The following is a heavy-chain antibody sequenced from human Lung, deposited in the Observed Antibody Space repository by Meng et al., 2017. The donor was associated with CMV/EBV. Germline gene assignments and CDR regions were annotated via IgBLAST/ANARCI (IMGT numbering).Heavy chain of an antibody. CDR2: INTNTGNP. CDR1: GYTFINYA. Sequence: QVQLVQSGAKVKKPGASVKVSCKAAGYTFINYAMNWVRQAPGQGLEWMGWINTNTGNPTYAQGFTRRSVFSLDTSFRTAYLQISSLKAEDTAVYYCAGVAPSGYRYFDYWGQGTLVTVSS. V-gene: IGHV7-4-1*02. J-gene: IGHJ4*02. CDR3: AGVAPSGYRYFDY. D-gene: IGHD3-3*01.